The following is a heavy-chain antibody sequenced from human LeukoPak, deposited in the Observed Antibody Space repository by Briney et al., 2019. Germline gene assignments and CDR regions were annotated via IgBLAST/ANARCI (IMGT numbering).Heavy chain of an antibody. V-gene: IGHV1-69*05. CDR1: GGTFSSDA. CDR3: ARDTMVRGVIDRWFDP. J-gene: IGHJ5*02. CDR2: IIPIFGTA. Sequence: SVKVSCKAAGGTFSSDAISWGRQAPGQGLEWMGGIIPIFGTANYAQKFQGRVTITTDESTSTAYMELSSLRSEDTAVYYCARDTMVRGVIDRWFDPWGQGTLVTVSS. D-gene: IGHD3-10*01.